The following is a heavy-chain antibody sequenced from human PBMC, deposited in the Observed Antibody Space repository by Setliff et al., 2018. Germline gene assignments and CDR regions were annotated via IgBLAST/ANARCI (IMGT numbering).Heavy chain of an antibody. Sequence: SVKVSCKASGGTFDTHAISWVRQAPGQGLEWMGRIIPIFKMTNYAQNFQGRLTITADQSSSTIFMELSSLTSADTAVYYCAGGQPLVRKYYYYMDVWGKGTTVTVS. D-gene: IGHD3-10*01. V-gene: IGHV1-69*04. CDR2: IIPIFKMT. CDR1: GGTFDTHA. CDR3: AGGQPLVRKYYYYMDV. J-gene: IGHJ6*03.